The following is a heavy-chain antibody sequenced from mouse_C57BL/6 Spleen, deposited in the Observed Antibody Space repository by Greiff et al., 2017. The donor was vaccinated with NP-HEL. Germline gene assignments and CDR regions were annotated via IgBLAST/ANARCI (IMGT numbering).Heavy chain of an antibody. CDR1: GYAFTNYL. J-gene: IGHJ3*01. Sequence: VQVVESGAELVRPGTSVKVSCKASGYAFTNYLIEWVKQRPGQGLEWIGVINPGSGGTNYNEKFKGKATLTADKSSSTAYMQLSSLTSEDSAVDFCARGDGAWFACWGKATLVTVS. CDR3: ARGDGAWFAC. CDR2: INPGSGGT. V-gene: IGHV1-54*01. D-gene: IGHD1-1*01.